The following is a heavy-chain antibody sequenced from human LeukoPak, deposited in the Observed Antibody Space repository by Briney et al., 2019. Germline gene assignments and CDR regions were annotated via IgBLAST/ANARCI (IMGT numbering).Heavy chain of an antibody. Sequence: ALVKVSCKASGYTFTGYYMHWVRQAPGEGLEWMGWINPNSGGTNDAQKFQGRVTMTRDTSISTAYMELSRLRSDDTAVYYCARLPGYYGSSGYLRWGQGTLVTVSS. J-gene: IGHJ4*02. CDR2: INPNSGGT. V-gene: IGHV1-2*02. CDR1: GYTFTGYY. CDR3: ARLPGYYGSSGYLR. D-gene: IGHD3-22*01.